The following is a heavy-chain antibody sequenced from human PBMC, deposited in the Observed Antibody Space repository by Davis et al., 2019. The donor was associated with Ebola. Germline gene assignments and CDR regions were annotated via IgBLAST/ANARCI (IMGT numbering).Heavy chain of an antibody. J-gene: IGHJ6*02. CDR1: GGSISSSNW. V-gene: IGHV4-4*02. D-gene: IGHD4-11*01. CDR2: IYHSGST. CDR3: ASTEYYYYGMDV. Sequence: MPSETLSLTCAVSGGSISSSNWWSWVRQPPGKGLEWIGEIYHSGSTNYNPSLKSRVTISVDKSKNQFSLKLSSVTAADTAVYYCASTEYYYYGMDVWGQGTTVTVSS.